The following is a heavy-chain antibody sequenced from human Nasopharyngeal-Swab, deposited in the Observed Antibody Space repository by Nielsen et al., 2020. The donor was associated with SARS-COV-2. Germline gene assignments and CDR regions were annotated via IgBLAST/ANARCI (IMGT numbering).Heavy chain of an antibody. CDR3: ARASWGLSVFDR. V-gene: IGHV3-23*01. J-gene: IGHJ4*02. Sequence: GESLKISCAVSGFTFSAYALSWARQAPGKGLEWVSGISVSGGNTYYADSVAGRFTISRDNSNSRLFLQINSLRAEDTAVYYCARASWGLSVFDRWGQGTLVTVSS. D-gene: IGHD3-16*01. CDR1: GFTFSAYA. CDR2: ISVSGGNT.